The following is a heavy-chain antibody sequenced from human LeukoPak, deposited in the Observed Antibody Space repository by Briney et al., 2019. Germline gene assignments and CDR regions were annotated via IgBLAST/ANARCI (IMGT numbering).Heavy chain of an antibody. CDR3: ARGVTMVRGVYYYYYMDV. J-gene: IGHJ6*03. Sequence: GASVKVSCKASGGTFSSYAISWVRQAPGQGLEWMGGIIPIFGTANYAQKFQGRVTITADESTSTAYMELSSLRSEDTAVYYCARGVTMVRGVYYYYYMDVWGKGTTVTVSS. D-gene: IGHD3-10*01. CDR1: GGTFSSYA. CDR2: IIPIFGTA. V-gene: IGHV1-69*13.